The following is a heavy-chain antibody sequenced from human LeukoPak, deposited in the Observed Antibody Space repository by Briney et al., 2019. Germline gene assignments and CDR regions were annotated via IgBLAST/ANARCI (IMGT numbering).Heavy chain of an antibody. V-gene: IGHV4-4*07. CDR3: ARDLPGGATPTGVFDY. Sequence: SETLSLTCSVSGGSISSYYWSWIRQPAGKGLEWIGRIYTSGSTNYNPSLKSRVTMSVDTSKNQFSLKLSSVTAADTAVYYCARDLPGGATPTGVFDYWGQGTLVTVSS. CDR2: IYTSGST. D-gene: IGHD1-26*01. CDR1: GGSISSYY. J-gene: IGHJ4*02.